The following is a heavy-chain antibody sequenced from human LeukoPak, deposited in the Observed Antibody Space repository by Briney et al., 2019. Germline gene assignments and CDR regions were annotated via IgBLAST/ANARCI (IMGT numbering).Heavy chain of an antibody. D-gene: IGHD3-9*01. Sequence: SQTLSLTCTVSGGSISSGGYYWSWIRQPPGKGLEWIGYIYHSGSTYYNPSLKSRVTISVDRSKNQFSLKLSSVTAADTAVYYCARGSRDILTGYYNAGTFDYWGQGTLVTVSS. CDR1: GGSISSGGYY. V-gene: IGHV4-30-2*01. CDR3: ARGSRDILTGYYNAGTFDY. CDR2: IYHSGST. J-gene: IGHJ4*02.